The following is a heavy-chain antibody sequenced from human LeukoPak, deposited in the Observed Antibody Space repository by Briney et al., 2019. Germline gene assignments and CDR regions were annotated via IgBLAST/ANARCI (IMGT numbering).Heavy chain of an antibody. Sequence: ASVKVSCKASGYTFTSYYIHWVRQAPGQGLEWMGIINPSGGSTTYSQKFQGRVTMTRDMSTSTVYMELSSLRSEDTAVYYCARVHDYASFDYWGQGTLVTVSS. V-gene: IGHV1-46*01. CDR1: GYTFTSYY. J-gene: IGHJ4*02. CDR2: INPSGGST. D-gene: IGHD3-16*01. CDR3: ARVHDYASFDY.